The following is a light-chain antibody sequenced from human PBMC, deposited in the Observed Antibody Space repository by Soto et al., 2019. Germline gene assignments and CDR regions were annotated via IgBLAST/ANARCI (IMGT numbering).Light chain of an antibody. CDR1: SSNIGPGYD. CDR2: GNT. J-gene: IGLJ2*01. V-gene: IGLV1-40*01. CDR3: QSYDSSLSGRVV. Sequence: QAVVTQPPSVSGAPGQRVTISCTGSSSNIGPGYDVHWYQQLPGTAPKLLIQGNTNRPSGVPDRFSGSKSGTSASLAITGLQAEDEDDYYCQSYDSSLSGRVVFGGGTKLTVL.